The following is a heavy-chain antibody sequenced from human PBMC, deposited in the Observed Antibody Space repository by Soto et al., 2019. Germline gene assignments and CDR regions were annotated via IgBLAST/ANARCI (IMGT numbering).Heavy chain of an antibody. D-gene: IGHD6-13*01. J-gene: IGHJ1*01. CDR1: GFTFRSYA. CDR3: ASDLTSSSWCAEYFQP. CDR2: ISESGGST. V-gene: IGHV3-23*01. Sequence: EVHLLESGGGLVQPGGSLRLSCAASGFTFRSYAMSWVRQAPGKGLEWVAGISESGGSTYYADSVKGRFTISRDNSKNTLYLQMNSLRVEDTAVYYCASDLTSSSWCAEYFQPWGQGTLVTVSS.